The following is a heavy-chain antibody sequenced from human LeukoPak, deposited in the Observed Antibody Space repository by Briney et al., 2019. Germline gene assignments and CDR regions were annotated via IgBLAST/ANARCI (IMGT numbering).Heavy chain of an antibody. CDR3: ARSSIAVAGSPGDY. CDR1: GGTFSSYA. CDR2: IIPILGIA. Sequence: SVKVSYKASGGTFSSYAISWVRQAPGQGLEWMGRIIPILGIANYAQKFQGRVTITADKSTSTAYMELSSLRSEDTAVYYCARSSIAVAGSPGDYWGQGTLVTVSS. J-gene: IGHJ4*02. D-gene: IGHD6-19*01. V-gene: IGHV1-69*04.